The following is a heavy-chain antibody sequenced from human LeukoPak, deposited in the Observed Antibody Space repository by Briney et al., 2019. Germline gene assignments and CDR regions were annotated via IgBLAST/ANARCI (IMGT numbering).Heavy chain of an antibody. J-gene: IGHJ2*01. CDR2: ISTSGGST. CDR1: GFSLRNKA. D-gene: IGHD3-10*01. CDR3: AKDAGAPGTSDWYFDL. V-gene: IGHV3-23*01. Sequence: PGGSLRFSCAASGFSLRNKAMTWVRQAPAKGLAWVAAISTSGGSTSYADSVKGRFTISRDVSKSTLSLQMHSLRVEDTATYYCAKDAGAPGTSDWYFDLWGRGTLVTVSS.